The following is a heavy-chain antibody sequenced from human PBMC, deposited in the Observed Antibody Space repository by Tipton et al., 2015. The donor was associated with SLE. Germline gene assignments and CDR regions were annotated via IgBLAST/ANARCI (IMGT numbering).Heavy chain of an antibody. Sequence: SLRLSCAASGFTFSSYWMSWVRQAPGKGLEWVANIKQDGSEKYYMDSVKGRFTISRDNAKNSLYLQMNSLRAEDTAVYYCARIPAGVRGRFLEWLEDYWGQGTLVTVSS. J-gene: IGHJ4*02. CDR3: ARIPAGVRGRFLEWLEDY. D-gene: IGHD3-3*01. CDR2: IKQDGSEK. V-gene: IGHV3-7*03. CDR1: GFTFSSYW.